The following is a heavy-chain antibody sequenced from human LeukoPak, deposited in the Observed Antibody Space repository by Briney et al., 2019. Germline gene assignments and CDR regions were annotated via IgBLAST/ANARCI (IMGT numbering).Heavy chain of an antibody. CDR3: ALNGYSSSWYPYDAFDI. V-gene: IGHV2-5*02. CDR2: IYWDDDK. Sequence: TLSLTCTVSGGSISSSSYYWGWIRQPPGKALEWLALIYWDDDKRYSPSLKSRLTITKDTSKNQVVLTMTNMDPVDTATYYCALNGYSSSWYPYDAFDIWGQGTMVTVSS. J-gene: IGHJ3*02. D-gene: IGHD6-13*01. CDR1: GGSISSSSYY.